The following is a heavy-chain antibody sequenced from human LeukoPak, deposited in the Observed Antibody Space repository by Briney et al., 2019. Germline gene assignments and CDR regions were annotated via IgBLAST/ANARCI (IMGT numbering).Heavy chain of an antibody. V-gene: IGHV1-69*13. CDR1: GGTFSSYA. CDR3: ARDPLMGCSSTSCYEGNPSGMDV. D-gene: IGHD2-2*01. Sequence: GASVKVSCKASGGTFSSYAISWVRQAPGQGLEWMGGIIPIFGTANYAQKFQGRVTITADESTSTAYMELSSLRSEDTAVYYCARDPLMGCSSTSCYEGNPSGMDVWGQGTTVTVSS. CDR2: IIPIFGTA. J-gene: IGHJ6*02.